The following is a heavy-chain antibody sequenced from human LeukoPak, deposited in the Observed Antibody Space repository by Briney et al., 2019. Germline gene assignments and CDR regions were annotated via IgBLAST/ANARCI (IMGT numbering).Heavy chain of an antibody. J-gene: IGHJ6*03. CDR1: GYTFTSYY. CDR3: ARDGVLWFGELSHYYMDV. V-gene: IGHV1-46*01. D-gene: IGHD3-10*01. CDR2: INPSGGST. Sequence: VSVKVSCKASGYTFTSYYMHWVRQAPGQGLEWMGIINPSGGSTSYAQKFRGRVTMTRDTSTSTVYMELSSLRSEDTAVYYCARDGVLWFGELSHYYMDVWGKGTTVTVSS.